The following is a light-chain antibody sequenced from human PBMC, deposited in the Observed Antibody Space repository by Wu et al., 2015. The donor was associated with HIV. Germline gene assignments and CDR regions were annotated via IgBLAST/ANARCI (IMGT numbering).Light chain of an antibody. CDR2: GAS. Sequence: EIVLTQSPGTLSLSPGERATLFCRASESVGYDYLAWYQQKPGQAPRVLIYGASSRATGTPDRFSGGGSGTDFTLTISRLKSEDFAVYYCQQYATSITFGQGTRLEIK. CDR3: QQYATSIT. CDR1: ESVGYDY. J-gene: IGKJ5*01. V-gene: IGKV3-20*01.